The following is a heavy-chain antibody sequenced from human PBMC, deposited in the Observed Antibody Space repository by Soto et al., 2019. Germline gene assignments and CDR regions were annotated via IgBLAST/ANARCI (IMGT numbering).Heavy chain of an antibody. D-gene: IGHD3-9*01. CDR1: GFTFSSYS. J-gene: IGHJ6*02. Sequence: LRLSCAASGFTFSSYSMNWVRQAPGKGLEWVSSISSSSSYIYYADSVKGRFTISRDNAKNSLYLQMNSLRAEDTAVYYCAREGRRYDILTGYSQHYYYYYGMDVWGQGTTVTVSS. CDR2: ISSSSSYI. CDR3: AREGRRYDILTGYSQHYYYYYGMDV. V-gene: IGHV3-21*01.